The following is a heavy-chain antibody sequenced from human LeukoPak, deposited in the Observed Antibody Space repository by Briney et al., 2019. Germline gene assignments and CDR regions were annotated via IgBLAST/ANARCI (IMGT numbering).Heavy chain of an antibody. CDR1: GYTFTSYY. V-gene: IGHV1-46*01. CDR2: INPSGGST. D-gene: IGHD2-15*01. Sequence: GGSVKVSCKASGYTFTSYYMHWVRQAPGQGLEWMGIINPSGGSTSYAQKSQGRVTVTRDTSTSTVYMELSSLRSEDTAVYYCARGDCSRGSCYLLDHWGQGTLVTVSS. J-gene: IGHJ4*02. CDR3: ARGDCSRGSCYLLDH.